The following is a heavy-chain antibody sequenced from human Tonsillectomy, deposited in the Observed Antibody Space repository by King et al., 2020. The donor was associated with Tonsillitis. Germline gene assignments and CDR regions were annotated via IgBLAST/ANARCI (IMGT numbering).Heavy chain of an antibody. J-gene: IGHJ6*02. CDR1: GGSFSGFY. Sequence: VQLQQWGAGLLKPSETLSLTCAVYGGSFSGFYWSWIRQPPGEGLEWIGEINHSGSTNYHPSLKSRVTISIDTSKNQFSLKLSSVTAADTAVYYCTRETYGLDVWGQGTTVTVSS. CDR2: INHSGST. CDR3: TRETYGLDV. V-gene: IGHV4-34*01.